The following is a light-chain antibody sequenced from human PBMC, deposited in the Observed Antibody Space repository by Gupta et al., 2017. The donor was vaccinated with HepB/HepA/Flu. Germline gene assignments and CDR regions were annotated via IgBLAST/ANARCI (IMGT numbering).Light chain of an antibody. CDR2: TAS. V-gene: IGKV1-39*01. Sequence: DIQMPPSPSSLSASVGDRVTITCRTSQTINNYLNWYQRRPGKAPHLLIYTASCLQGGVPSRFIGGGSGTDCTLTSSSLQPEDVATDYCQQCDRSPRTFGQGTRVEIK. CDR1: QTINNY. CDR3: QQCDRSPRT. J-gene: IGKJ1*01.